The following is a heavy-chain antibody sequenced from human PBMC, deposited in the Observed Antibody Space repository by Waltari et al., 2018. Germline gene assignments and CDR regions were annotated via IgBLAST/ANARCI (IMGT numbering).Heavy chain of an antibody. CDR2: ISYDGSNK. Sequence: QVQLVESGGGVVQPGRSLRLSCAASGFTFSSYGMHWVRQAPGKGLEWVAVISYDGSNKYYADSVKGRFTISRDNSKNTLYLQMNSLRAEDTAVYYCAKDLWFGEPIDYWGQGTLVTVSS. CDR3: AKDLWFGEPIDY. CDR1: GFTFSSYG. D-gene: IGHD3-10*01. J-gene: IGHJ4*02. V-gene: IGHV3-30*18.